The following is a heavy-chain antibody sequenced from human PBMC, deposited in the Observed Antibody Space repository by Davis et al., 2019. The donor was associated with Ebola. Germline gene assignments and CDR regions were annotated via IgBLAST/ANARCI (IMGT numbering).Heavy chain of an antibody. CDR3: VRFFFDL. V-gene: IGHV3-7*03. CDR2: INQDGSEP. Sequence: GESLKISCVASGFTFSSYWMSWVRQAPGKGLEWVANINQDGSEPKYVDSVKGRFTISRDNAKNSLFLQMNNLRAEDTATYYCVRFFFDLWGQGALVTVS. J-gene: IGHJ4*02. CDR1: GFTFSSYW.